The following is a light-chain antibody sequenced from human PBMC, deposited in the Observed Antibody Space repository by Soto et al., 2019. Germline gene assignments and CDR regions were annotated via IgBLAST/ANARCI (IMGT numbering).Light chain of an antibody. CDR3: QQYKIWPPRYT. CDR2: GAS. Sequence: EIGLTQSPAILSASPGERATLSCRASQTVRDNLAWYQQKPGQYPRLLIYGASTRDTDIPVRFSGSGSGTDVTLSLSILQSEDFAVYDCQQYKIWPPRYTFGQGTKL. J-gene: IGKJ2*01. V-gene: IGKV3-15*01. CDR1: QTVRDN.